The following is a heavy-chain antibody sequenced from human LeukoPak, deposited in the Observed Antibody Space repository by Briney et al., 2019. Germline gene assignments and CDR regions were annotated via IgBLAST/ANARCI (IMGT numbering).Heavy chain of an antibody. D-gene: IGHD6-19*01. V-gene: IGHV4-39*07. CDR1: GASISSNSDY. Sequence: SETLSLTCAVSGASISSNSDYWGWIRQAPGKGLEWIASIYSRGTTFYNPSLQSRVTISIDISKSEFSLDVTSVTAADTAIYYCVRDWGTVAGIFDYWGQGILTTVSP. CDR2: IYSRGTT. J-gene: IGHJ4*02. CDR3: VRDWGTVAGIFDY.